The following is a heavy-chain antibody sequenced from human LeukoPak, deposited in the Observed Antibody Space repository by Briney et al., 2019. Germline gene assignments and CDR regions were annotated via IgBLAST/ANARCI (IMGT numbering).Heavy chain of an antibody. Sequence: GGSLRLFCAASWFTVRSHYMNWVRQAPGKGLEWVSFLYSGGKTYYADFVRGRFTISRDDSKNTVFLQMNSLRVEDTAVYYCTRVIGTGGLVGPLGYSWGQGTLVTVSS. CDR1: WFTVRSHY. D-gene: IGHD2-8*02. V-gene: IGHV3-53*01. J-gene: IGHJ4*02. CDR3: TRVIGTGGLVGPLGYS. CDR2: LYSGGKT.